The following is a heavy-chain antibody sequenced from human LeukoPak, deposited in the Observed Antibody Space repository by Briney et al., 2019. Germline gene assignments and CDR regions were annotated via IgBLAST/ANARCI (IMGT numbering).Heavy chain of an antibody. Sequence: PAGSLRLSCAASGFTFSSYGMSWVRQAPGKGLEWVSAISGSGGSTYYADSVKVRFTISRDNSKTNLYLQMNSVRAEDTAVYYCAKGGAMIVVVTYRDYWGQGTMVTVCS. CDR3: AKGGAMIVVVTYRDY. CDR1: GFTFSSYG. CDR2: ISGSGGST. D-gene: IGHD3-22*01. V-gene: IGHV3-23*01. J-gene: IGHJ4*02.